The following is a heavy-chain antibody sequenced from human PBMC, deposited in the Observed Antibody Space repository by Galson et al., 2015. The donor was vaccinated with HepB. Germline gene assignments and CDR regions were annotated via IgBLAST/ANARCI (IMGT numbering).Heavy chain of an antibody. CDR2: IRYDGTNE. D-gene: IGHD4-17*01. CDR1: GFSFSSYG. V-gene: IGHV3-30*02. J-gene: IGHJ5*02. Sequence: SLRLSCAASGFSFSSYGMHWVRQAPGKGLEWVSFIRYDGTNEYYADSVKGRFTIFRDNSKNTLYLQMNSLRAEDTAVYYCAKESTVTTKNWFDPWGQGTLVTVSS. CDR3: AKESTVTTKNWFDP.